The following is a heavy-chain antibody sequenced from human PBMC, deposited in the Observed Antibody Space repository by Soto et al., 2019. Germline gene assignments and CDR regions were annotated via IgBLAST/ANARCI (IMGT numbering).Heavy chain of an antibody. V-gene: IGHV1-24*01. CDR1: GYTLTELS. J-gene: IGHJ3*02. CDR2: FDPEDGET. D-gene: IGHD3-9*01. Sequence: ASVKVSCKVSGYTLTELSMHWVRQAPGKGLEWMGGFDPEDGETNYAQKFQGRVTITADESTSTAYMELSSLRSEDTAVYYCARHAGRTYYDILTGPFDIWGQGTMVTVSS. CDR3: ARHAGRTYYDILTGPFDI.